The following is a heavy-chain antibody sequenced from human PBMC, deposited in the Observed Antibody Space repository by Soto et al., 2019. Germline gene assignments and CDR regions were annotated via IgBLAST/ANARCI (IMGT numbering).Heavy chain of an antibody. Sequence: ASVKVSCKVSGDPFTTYYIHWVRQAPGQGLEWMGWIDPRSGGTVYEQKFQGRVTMTRDTSISTVYMDLSGLTSDDTALYYCATDDYGIFPYWGQGSLVTVSS. CDR1: GDPFTTYY. D-gene: IGHD3-10*01. V-gene: IGHV1-2*02. J-gene: IGHJ4*02. CDR3: ATDDYGIFPY. CDR2: IDPRSGGT.